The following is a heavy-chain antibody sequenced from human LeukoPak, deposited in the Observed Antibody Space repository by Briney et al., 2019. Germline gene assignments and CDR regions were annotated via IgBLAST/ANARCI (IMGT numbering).Heavy chain of an antibody. J-gene: IGHJ3*02. Sequence: PGGSLRLSCATSGFTFSSYWMSWVPQAPGKGLEWVANIKQDGSEKYYVDSVKGRFTISRDNAKNSLYLQMNSLRAEDTAVYYCASAGDCSSTSCSQIWGQGTMVTVSS. V-gene: IGHV3-7*01. CDR1: GFTFSSYW. CDR2: IKQDGSEK. CDR3: ASAGDCSSTSCSQI. D-gene: IGHD2-2*01.